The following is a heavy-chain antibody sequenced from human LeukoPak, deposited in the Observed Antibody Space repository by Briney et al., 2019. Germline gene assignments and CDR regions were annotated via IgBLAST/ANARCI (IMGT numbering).Heavy chain of an antibody. V-gene: IGHV1-69*01. Sequence: SVKVSCKASGGTLSNYVFSWVRQAPGQGLEWMGAIIPLFRISNYAQKFQGRVTITADESTSTVYMELSSLKSDDTAVYYCASDGQVGGVVSAPRWLDPWGQGTLVTVSS. D-gene: IGHD2-21*01. CDR1: GGTLSNYV. CDR2: IIPLFRIS. CDR3: ASDGQVGGVVSAPRWLDP. J-gene: IGHJ5*02.